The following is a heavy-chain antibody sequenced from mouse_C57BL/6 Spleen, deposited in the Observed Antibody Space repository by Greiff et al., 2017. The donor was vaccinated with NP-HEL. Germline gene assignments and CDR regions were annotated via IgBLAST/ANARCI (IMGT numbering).Heavy chain of an antibody. CDR1: GYTFTSYW. CDR2: IHPSDSDT. D-gene: IGHD1-1*01. CDR3: ATSGSSAWFAY. J-gene: IGHJ3*01. Sequence: QVQLQQPGAELVKPGASVKVSCKASGYTFTSYWMHWVKQRPGQGLEWIGRIHPSDSDTNYNQKFQGKATLTVDKSSSTAYMQLSSLTSEDSAVYYCATSGSSAWFAYWGQGTLVTVSA. V-gene: IGHV1-74*01.